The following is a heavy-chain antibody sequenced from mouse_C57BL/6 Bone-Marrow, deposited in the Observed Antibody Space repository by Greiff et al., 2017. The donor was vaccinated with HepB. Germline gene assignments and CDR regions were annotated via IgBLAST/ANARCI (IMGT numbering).Heavy chain of an antibody. CDR1: GFTFSSYA. Sequence: EVQLVESGEGLVKPGGSLNLSCAASGFTFSSYAMSWVRQTPEKRLEWVAYISSGGDYIYYADTVKGRFTISRDNARNTLYLQMSSLKSEDTAMYYCTRDYYGSPGWYFDVWGTGTTVTVSS. D-gene: IGHD1-1*01. CDR2: ISSGGDYI. CDR3: TRDYYGSPGWYFDV. J-gene: IGHJ1*03. V-gene: IGHV5-9-1*02.